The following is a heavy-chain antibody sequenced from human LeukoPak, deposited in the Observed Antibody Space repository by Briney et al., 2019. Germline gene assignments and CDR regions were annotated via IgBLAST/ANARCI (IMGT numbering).Heavy chain of an antibody. CDR2: ISSGSSYI. D-gene: IGHD2-15*01. J-gene: IGHJ4*02. V-gene: IGHV3-21*01. Sequence: GGSLRLSCAASGFTFSSYSMKWVRQAPGKGLEWVSSISSGSSYIYYADSVKGRFTISRDNAKNSLYLQMNSLRAEDTAVYYCARDVSRISDYWGQGTLVTVSS. CDR3: ARDVSRISDY. CDR1: GFTFSSYS.